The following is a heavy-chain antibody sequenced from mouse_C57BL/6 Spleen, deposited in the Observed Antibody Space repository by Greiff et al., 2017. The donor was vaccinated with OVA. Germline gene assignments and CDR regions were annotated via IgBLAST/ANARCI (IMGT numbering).Heavy chain of an antibody. CDR1: GFTFSDYG. CDR3: ARMGYYDYAYYAMDY. V-gene: IGHV5-17*01. Sequence: EVHLVESGGGLVKPGGSLKLSCAASGFTFSDYGMHWVRQAPEKGLEWVAYISSGSSTIYYADTVKGRFTISRDNAKNTLFLQMTSLRSEDTAMYYCARMGYYDYAYYAMDYWGQGTSVTVSS. CDR2: ISSGSSTI. D-gene: IGHD2-4*01. J-gene: IGHJ4*01.